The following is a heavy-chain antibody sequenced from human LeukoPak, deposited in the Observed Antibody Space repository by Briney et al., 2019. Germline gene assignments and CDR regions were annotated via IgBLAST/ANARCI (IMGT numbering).Heavy chain of an antibody. J-gene: IGHJ4*02. Sequence: LPGRSLRLSCAASGFTFSSSAMSWVRQAPGKGLEWVSAISNNGGYTYYADSVQGRFTISRDNSKSTLCLQMNSLRAEDTAVYYCAKQLGYCSDGSCYFPYWGQGTLVTVSS. CDR1: GFTFSSSA. D-gene: IGHD2-15*01. CDR2: ISNNGGYT. CDR3: AKQLGYCSDGSCYFPY. V-gene: IGHV3-23*01.